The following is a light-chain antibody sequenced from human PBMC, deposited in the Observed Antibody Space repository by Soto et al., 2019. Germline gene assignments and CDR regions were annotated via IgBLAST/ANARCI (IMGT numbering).Light chain of an antibody. CDR3: SSYTSSNTLI. Sequence: ALTQPASVSGSPGQSITISCTGTSSDVGGYNYVSWFQQSPGKAPKVMIYEVTNRPSGVSNRFSGSKSGNTASLTISGLQAEDEADYYCSSYTSSNTLIFGGGTKLTVL. V-gene: IGLV2-14*01. J-gene: IGLJ2*01. CDR1: SSDVGGYNY. CDR2: EVT.